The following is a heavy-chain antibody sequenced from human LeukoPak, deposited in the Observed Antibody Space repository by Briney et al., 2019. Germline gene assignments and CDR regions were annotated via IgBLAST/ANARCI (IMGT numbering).Heavy chain of an antibody. Sequence: ASVKVSCKASGYTFTGYYMHWVRQAPGQGLEWMGRINPNSGGTNYAQKYQGRVTMTRDTSISTAYMELSRLRSDDTAVYSCARGPPSSPYYYDSSGYYPFDYWGQGTLVTVSS. J-gene: IGHJ4*02. D-gene: IGHD3-22*01. CDR1: GYTFTGYY. CDR2: INPNSGGT. CDR3: ARGPPSSPYYYDSSGYYPFDY. V-gene: IGHV1-2*06.